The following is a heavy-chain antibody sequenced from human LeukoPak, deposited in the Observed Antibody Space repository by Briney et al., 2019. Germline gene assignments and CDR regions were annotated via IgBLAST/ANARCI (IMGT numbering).Heavy chain of an antibody. V-gene: IGHV3-23*01. Sequence: PGGSLRLSCAASGFTVSSNYMSWVRQAPGKGLEWVSAISGSGGSTYYADSVKGRFTISRDNSKSTLYLQMNSLRAEDTAVYYCAKDGGREVVPAAIDYWGQGTLVTVSS. D-gene: IGHD2-2*01. CDR2: ISGSGGST. CDR3: AKDGGREVVPAAIDY. CDR1: GFTVSSNY. J-gene: IGHJ4*02.